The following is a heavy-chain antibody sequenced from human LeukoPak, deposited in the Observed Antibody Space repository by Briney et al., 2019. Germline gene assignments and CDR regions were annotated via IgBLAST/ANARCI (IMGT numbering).Heavy chain of an antibody. V-gene: IGHV1-24*01. CDR2: FDPEDGET. J-gene: IGHJ4*02. CDR3: ARGGYGSGSYWDYFDY. CDR1: GHTLTELS. Sequence: ASVKVSCKVSGHTLTELSMHWVRQAPGKGLECMGGFDPEDGETVYAQNFQGRVTMTEDTSTDTAYMALSSLISEDTAVYYCARGGYGSGSYWDYFDYWGQGTLVTVSS. D-gene: IGHD3-10*01.